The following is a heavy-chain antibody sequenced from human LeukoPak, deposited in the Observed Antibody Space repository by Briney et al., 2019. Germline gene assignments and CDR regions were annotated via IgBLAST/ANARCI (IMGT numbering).Heavy chain of an antibody. Sequence: ASVKVSCKASGYTFTDHYMHWVRQAPGQGLEWMGWIDPNSGGTYYAEKFQGRVTMTRDTSISTAYMELSRVRSDDTAVYYCARPRAPVTRISSFDIWGQGTMVTVSS. V-gene: IGHV1-2*02. D-gene: IGHD4-17*01. CDR2: IDPNSGGT. J-gene: IGHJ3*02. CDR1: GYTFTDHY. CDR3: ARPRAPVTRISSFDI.